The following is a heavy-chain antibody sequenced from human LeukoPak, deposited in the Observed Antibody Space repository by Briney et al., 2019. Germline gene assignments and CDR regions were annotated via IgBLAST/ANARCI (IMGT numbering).Heavy chain of an antibody. J-gene: IGHJ4*02. Sequence: GASVKVSFKASGYTFTVEYLHWVRQAPGQGLEWLGWINPNSGGTNYAQKFQGRVTMTRDTSINTAYMELSSLRSDDTAVYYCARDSRSSYSFDYWGQGTLVTVSS. V-gene: IGHV1-2*02. CDR2: INPNSGGT. D-gene: IGHD6-6*01. CDR3: ARDSRSSYSFDY. CDR1: GYTFTVEY.